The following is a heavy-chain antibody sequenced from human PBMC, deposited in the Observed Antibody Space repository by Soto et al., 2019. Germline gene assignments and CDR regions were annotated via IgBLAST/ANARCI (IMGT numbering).Heavy chain of an antibody. J-gene: IGHJ6*02. CDR2: MNPNSGNT. CDR3: ARRGLSSSSTFRYYYYGMDV. V-gene: IGHV1-8*01. D-gene: IGHD6-6*01. CDR1: GYTFTSYD. Sequence: QVQLVQSGAEVKKPGASVKVSCKASGYTFTSYDINWVRQATGQGLEWMGWMNPNSGNTDYAQKFQCRVTMTRNTSISKAYMELSSLRSEDTAVYYCARRGLSSSSTFRYYYYGMDVWGQGTTVTVSS.